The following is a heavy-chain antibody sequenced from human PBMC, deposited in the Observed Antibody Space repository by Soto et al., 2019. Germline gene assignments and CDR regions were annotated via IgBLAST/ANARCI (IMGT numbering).Heavy chain of an antibody. Sequence: PGGSLRLSCAASGFTFSSYAMSWVRQAPGKGLEWVSAISGSGGSTYYADSVKGRFTISRDNSKNTLYLQMNSLRAEDTAVYYCAKDPVLGLVAGGWYNWFDPWGQGTLVTVSS. V-gene: IGHV3-23*01. CDR2: ISGSGGST. J-gene: IGHJ5*02. CDR3: AKDPVLGLVAGGWYNWFDP. D-gene: IGHD6-6*01. CDR1: GFTFSSYA.